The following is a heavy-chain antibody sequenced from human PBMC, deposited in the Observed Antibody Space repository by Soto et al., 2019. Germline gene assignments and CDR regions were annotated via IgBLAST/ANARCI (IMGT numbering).Heavy chain of an antibody. CDR2: IYHSGST. D-gene: IGHD5-12*01. CDR3: AREGNLGRWLQPFDF. Sequence: SETLSLTCAVSGGSISSGGYSWSWIRQPPGKGLEWIGYIYHSGSTYYNPSLKSRVTISVDRSKNQFSLKLSSVTAADTAKYFCAREGNLGRWLQPFDFWGQGTLVTACS. V-gene: IGHV4-30-2*01. J-gene: IGHJ4*02. CDR1: GGSISSGGYS.